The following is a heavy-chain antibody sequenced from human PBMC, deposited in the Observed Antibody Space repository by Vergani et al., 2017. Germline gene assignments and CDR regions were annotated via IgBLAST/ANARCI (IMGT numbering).Heavy chain of an antibody. J-gene: IGHJ5*02. CDR1: GFTFNQYG. Sequence: QVQLVESGGGVVQPGRSLRLSCAASGFTFNQYGMHWVRQAPRKGLEWVAVTWYDGNNKQYADSVKGRFTISRDNSKSTMYLQMNSVGDEATGVYYCARDLRLHYNLFDPWGQGTLVTVSS. CDR3: ARDLRLHYNLFDP. V-gene: IGHV3-33*01. D-gene: IGHD3-10*01. CDR2: TWYDGNNK.